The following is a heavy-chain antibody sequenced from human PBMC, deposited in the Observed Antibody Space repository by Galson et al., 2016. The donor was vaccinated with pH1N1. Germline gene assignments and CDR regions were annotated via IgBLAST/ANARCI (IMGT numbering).Heavy chain of an antibody. Sequence: SVKVSCKASRYTFTDYDINWVRQGTGQGLEWMGWMNPNSDNTGYAQKFQGRVAMTRNTSISTAYMELSSLRSEDTAVYYCARGGYCSGGSCYDVFDYWGQGTLVTVS. CDR1: RYTFTDYD. CDR2: MNPNSDNT. D-gene: IGHD2-15*01. J-gene: IGHJ4*02. V-gene: IGHV1-8*01. CDR3: ARGGYCSGGSCYDVFDY.